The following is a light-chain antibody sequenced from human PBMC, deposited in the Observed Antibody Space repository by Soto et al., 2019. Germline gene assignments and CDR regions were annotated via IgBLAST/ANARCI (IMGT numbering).Light chain of an antibody. CDR3: SSYGGSDNLV. CDR1: SSDVGAYNY. Sequence: QSVLTQPPSASGSPGQSVTISCTGTSSDVGAYNYVSWYQQHPGKAPKLMIYAVSKRPSGVPDRFSGSKSGNTASLTVSGLQPEDEADYYCSSYGGSDNLVVGGGTKLTVL. V-gene: IGLV2-8*01. J-gene: IGLJ2*01. CDR2: AVS.